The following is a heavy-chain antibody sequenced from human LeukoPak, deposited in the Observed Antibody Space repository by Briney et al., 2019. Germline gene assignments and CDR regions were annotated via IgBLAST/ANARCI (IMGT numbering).Heavy chain of an antibody. CDR1: GFTFSSSA. J-gene: IGHJ4*02. CDR3: ANRGSSISLR. V-gene: IGHV3-23*01. Sequence: GGSLRLSCAASGFTFSSSAMSWVRQAPGKGLEWVSSISGSGTSTYYADSVKGRFTISRDNSKNTLYLQMNSLRAEDTAVYYRANRGSSISLRWGQGTLVTVSS. D-gene: IGHD6-6*01. CDR2: ISGSGTST.